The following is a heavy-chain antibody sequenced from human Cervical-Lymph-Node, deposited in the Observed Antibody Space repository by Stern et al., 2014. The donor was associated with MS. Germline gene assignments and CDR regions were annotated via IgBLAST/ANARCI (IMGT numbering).Heavy chain of an antibody. V-gene: IGHV1-69*01. CDR1: GDTFSSYA. CDR3: ALRRSYYVY. Sequence: VQLVESGSEVTKPGSSVKVSCKPSGDTFSSYALSWVRQAPGQGLEWVGGLIPVFGAARYGQKFQGRVTITPEESTGTAFMELTNLTSDDTAVYYCALRRSYYVYWGLGTLISVSS. J-gene: IGHJ4*02. D-gene: IGHD4-11*01. CDR2: LIPVFGAA.